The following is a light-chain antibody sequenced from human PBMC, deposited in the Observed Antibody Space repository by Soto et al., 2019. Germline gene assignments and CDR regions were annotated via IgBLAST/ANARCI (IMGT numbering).Light chain of an antibody. Sequence: QSVLTQPPSLSGAPGQRVTFSCTGSSSNIGAGYDVHWYQQLPGTAPKLLIFDDNNRPSGVPDRFSGSRSGTSASLAITGLQAEDEAEYYCQSYDSSLSGYVFGAGTKVTVL. CDR2: DDN. J-gene: IGLJ1*01. CDR3: QSYDSSLSGYV. V-gene: IGLV1-40*01. CDR1: SSNIGAGYD.